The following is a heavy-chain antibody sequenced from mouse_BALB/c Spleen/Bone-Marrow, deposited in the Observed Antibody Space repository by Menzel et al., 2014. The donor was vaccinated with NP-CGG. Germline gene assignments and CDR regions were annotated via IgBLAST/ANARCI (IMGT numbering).Heavy chain of an antibody. Sequence: QVQLQQSGAELARPGASVKMSCKASGYTLTSYTMHGVKQRPGQGLEWIGYINPTIGYTNYNQKFKDKATLTADKSSSTTYKQLSSLTSEDSAGNYCSIALSTTGDYWGQGTTVSVSS. J-gene: IGHJ2*01. V-gene: IGHV1-4*01. CDR3: SIALSTTGDY. D-gene: IGHD2-4*01. CDR2: INPTIGYT. CDR1: GYTLTSYT.